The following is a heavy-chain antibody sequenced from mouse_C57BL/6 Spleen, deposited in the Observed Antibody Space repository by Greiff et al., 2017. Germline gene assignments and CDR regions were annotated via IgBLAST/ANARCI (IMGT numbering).Heavy chain of an antibody. CDR1: GFTFSDYG. CDR2: ISSGSSTI. V-gene: IGHV5-17*01. CDR3: ARRYLYTYYAMDY. Sequence: EVQRVESGGGLVKPGGSLKLSCAASGFTFSDYGMHWVRQAPEKGLEWVAYISSGSSTIYYADTVKGRFTISRDNAKNTLFLQMTSLRSEDTAMYYCARRYLYTYYAMDYWGQGTSVTVSS. J-gene: IGHJ4*01. D-gene: IGHD2-14*01.